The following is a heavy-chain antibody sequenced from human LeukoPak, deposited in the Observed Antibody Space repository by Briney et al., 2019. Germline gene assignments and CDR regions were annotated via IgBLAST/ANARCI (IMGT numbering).Heavy chain of an antibody. Sequence: GGSLRLSCAASGFTVSSNYMSWVRQAPGKGLEWVSVIYSGGSTYYADSVKGRFTISRDNSKNTLYLQMNSLRAEDTAVYYCAGVDGYYYYYMDVWGKGTTVTVSS. J-gene: IGHJ6*03. CDR3: AGVDGYYYYYMDV. CDR1: GFTVSSNY. V-gene: IGHV3-53*01. D-gene: IGHD5-24*01. CDR2: IYSGGST.